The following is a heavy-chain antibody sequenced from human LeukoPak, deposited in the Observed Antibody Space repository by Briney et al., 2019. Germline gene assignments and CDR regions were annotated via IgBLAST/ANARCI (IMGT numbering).Heavy chain of an antibody. CDR1: EFTFSTYW. D-gene: IGHD1-26*01. CDR3: ARDPTYYLRYGYFDS. J-gene: IGHJ4*02. Sequence: PGGSLRLSCAASEFTFSTYWMHWVRQAPGKGLVWVSRINSDGSSTNYADSVKGRFTISRDNANNVLYLQMNSLRAEDTAVYYCARDPTYYLRYGYFDSWGQGTLVTVSS. CDR2: INSDGSST. V-gene: IGHV3-74*01.